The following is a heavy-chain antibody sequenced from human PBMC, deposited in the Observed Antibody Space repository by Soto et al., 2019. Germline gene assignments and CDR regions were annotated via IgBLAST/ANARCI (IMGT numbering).Heavy chain of an antibody. D-gene: IGHD2-21*02. J-gene: IGHJ4*02. V-gene: IGHV4-39*01. CDR1: GDSINSRIYY. CDR3: ARQRTSVVTQAYFDV. Sequence: PSGTMSLTRTVPGDSINSRIYYWGWILQPPGKGLEWIGSIYYSGSTYNNPSLRSRVSMSIDTSKDQFSLKLKSVTAADTALYFCARQRTSVVTQAYFDVWGPGSLVTGSS. CDR2: IYYSGST.